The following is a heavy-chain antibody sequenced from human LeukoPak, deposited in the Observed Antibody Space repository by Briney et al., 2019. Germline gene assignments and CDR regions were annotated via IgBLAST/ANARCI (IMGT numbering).Heavy chain of an antibody. V-gene: IGHV4-59*12. D-gene: IGHD3-10*01. CDR1: GGSISSYY. CDR2: IYYSGST. CDR3: ATTTWFELNNWFDP. Sequence: SETLSLTCTVSGGSISSYYWSWIRQPPGKGLEWIGYIYYSGSTNYNPSLKSRVTISVDTSKNQFSLKLSSVTAADTAVYYCATTTWFELNNWFDPWGQGTLVTVSS. J-gene: IGHJ5*02.